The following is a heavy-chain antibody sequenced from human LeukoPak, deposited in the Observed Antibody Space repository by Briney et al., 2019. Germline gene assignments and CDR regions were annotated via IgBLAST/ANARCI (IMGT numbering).Heavy chain of an antibody. Sequence: GGSLRLSCAASGFSVSSNYMSWVRQAPGKGLEWISVLYISGSTYYADSVKGRFTISRDNSKNTLFLQMNSLRAEDTAVYYCAKGYSSGYLLDYWGQGTLVTVSS. CDR3: AKGYSSGYLLDY. J-gene: IGHJ4*02. CDR2: LYISGST. D-gene: IGHD3-22*01. CDR1: GFSVSSNY. V-gene: IGHV3-53*01.